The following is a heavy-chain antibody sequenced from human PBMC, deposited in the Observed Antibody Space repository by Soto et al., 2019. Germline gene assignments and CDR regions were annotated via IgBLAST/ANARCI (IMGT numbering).Heavy chain of an antibody. CDR1: GYDFTAYD. CDR2: MNPINGAT. Sequence: VASVKVSCKASGYDFTAYDINWVRQASGQGPEWMGWMNPINGATGSARRFQGRVSMTRNTATGTAYLELTSLRSDDSAVYYCGRGPSPRAPAGGTPYYYAMDVWGQGTTVTVSS. CDR3: GRGPSPRAPAGGTPYYYAMDV. D-gene: IGHD6-13*01. V-gene: IGHV1-8*02. J-gene: IGHJ6*02.